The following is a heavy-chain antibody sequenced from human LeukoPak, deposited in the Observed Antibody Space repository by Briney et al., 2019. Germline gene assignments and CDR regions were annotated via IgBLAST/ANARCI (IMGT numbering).Heavy chain of an antibody. V-gene: IGHV3-7*01. CDR1: GFTFSSYW. J-gene: IGHJ4*02. Sequence: GGSLRLSCAASGFTFSSYWMSWVRQAPVKGPEWVAHIKQDASQEYHVDSVKGRFTISRDNAKNSLYLQMNSLRAEDTAVYYCARGVVYPAWSGPHWSDYWGQGALVTVSS. CDR2: IKQDASQE. D-gene: IGHD3-3*01. CDR3: ARGVVYPAWSGPHWSDY.